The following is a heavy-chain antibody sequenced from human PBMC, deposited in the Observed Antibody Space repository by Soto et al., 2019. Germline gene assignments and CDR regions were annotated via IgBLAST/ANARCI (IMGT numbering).Heavy chain of an antibody. Sequence: EMQLVESGGGLVQPGGSLRLSCAASGFPFSNSWMHWVRQVPGKGLVWVSHINADGSTTSNADSVKGRFTIFRDNAQSTLYVQMNSLRAEDTGVYYCARDRGYAFDMWGQGTMVTVSS. CDR3: ARDRGYAFDM. CDR2: INADGSTT. CDR1: GFPFSNSW. V-gene: IGHV3-74*01. J-gene: IGHJ3*02.